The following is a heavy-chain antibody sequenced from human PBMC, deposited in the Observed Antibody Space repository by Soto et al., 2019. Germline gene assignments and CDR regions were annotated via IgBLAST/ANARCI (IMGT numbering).Heavy chain of an antibody. V-gene: IGHV4-31*03. J-gene: IGHJ4*02. CDR2: VSYTGNT. CDR1: GGPINRDDYF. CDR3: AGLRAAGTNYLFEY. D-gene: IGHD2-2*01. Sequence: HGQLQESGPGLVTPSQSLSLTCTVSGGPINRDDYFWTWISQQPGKGLEWIGYVSYTGNTYYHPSCQNGLSISTATPNNLFSLKVTAVTAAETAVDYCAGLRAAGTNYLFEYWGQGTLVSVSS.